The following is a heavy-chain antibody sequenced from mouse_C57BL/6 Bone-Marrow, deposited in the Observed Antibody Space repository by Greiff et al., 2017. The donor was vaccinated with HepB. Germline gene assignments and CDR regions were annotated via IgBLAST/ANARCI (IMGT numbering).Heavy chain of an antibody. Sequence: EVMLVESGGGLVKPGGSLKLSCAASGFTFSSYAMSWVRQTPEKRLEWVATISDGGSYTYYPDNVKGRFTISRDNAKNNLYLQMSHLKSEVTAMYYCARDGYGVMDYWGQGTSVTVSS. CDR3: ARDGYGVMDY. CDR1: GFTFSSYA. J-gene: IGHJ4*01. V-gene: IGHV5-4*01. CDR2: ISDGGSYT. D-gene: IGHD2-2*01.